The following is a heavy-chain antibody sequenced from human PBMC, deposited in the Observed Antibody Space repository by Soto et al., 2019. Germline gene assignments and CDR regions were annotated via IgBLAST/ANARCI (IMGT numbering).Heavy chain of an antibody. CDR2: IRSKAYGGTT. V-gene: IGHV3-49*03. Sequence: GGPKRLSCTASGLTCGDYAMSWFRQDPGKGLEWVGFIRSKAYGGTTEYAASVKGRFTISRDDSKSIAYLQMNSLKAEDTAVYYCTRDKRIYYYYYGMDVWGQGTMVTVSS. CDR1: GLTCGDYA. CDR3: TRDKRIYYYYYGMDV. J-gene: IGHJ6*02.